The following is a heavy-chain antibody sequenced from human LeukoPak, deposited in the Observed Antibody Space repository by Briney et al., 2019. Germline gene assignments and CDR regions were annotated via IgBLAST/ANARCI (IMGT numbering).Heavy chain of an antibody. V-gene: IGHV3-33*01. CDR2: IWYDGSIK. J-gene: IGHJ3*01. Sequence: GGSLRLSSAASGFTFSTYGMHWVRQAPGKGLEWVAVIWYDGSIKYYADSVKGRFTISRDNSKNTLNLQMNSLRVEDTAVYYCARAVGPFDFWGQGTIVIVSS. CDR1: GFTFSTYG. CDR3: ARAVGPFDF.